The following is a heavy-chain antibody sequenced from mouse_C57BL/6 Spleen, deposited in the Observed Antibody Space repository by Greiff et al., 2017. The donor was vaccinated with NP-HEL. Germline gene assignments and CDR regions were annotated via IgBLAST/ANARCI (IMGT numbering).Heavy chain of an antibody. J-gene: IGHJ3*01. CDR2: INPGSGGT. CDR1: GYAFTNYL. CDR3: ARSIYYYGSRAY. Sequence: VQLQQSGAELVRPGTSVKVSCKASGYAFTNYLIEWVKQRPGQGLEWIGVINPGSGGTNYNEKFKGKATRTADKSSSTPYMQLSSLTSEDSAVYFCARSIYYYGSRAYWGQGTLVTVSA. D-gene: IGHD1-1*01. V-gene: IGHV1-54*01.